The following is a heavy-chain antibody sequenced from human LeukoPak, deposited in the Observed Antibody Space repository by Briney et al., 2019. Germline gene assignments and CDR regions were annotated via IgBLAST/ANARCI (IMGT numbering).Heavy chain of an antibody. D-gene: IGHD5-24*01. Sequence: ASVKVSCKATGYTFTGYYMHWVRQAPGQGLEWMGWINPNSGGTNYAQKFQGWVTMTRDTSISTAYMELSRLRSDDTAVYYCARGGMATTDLPFDYWGQGTLVTVSS. CDR3: ARGGMATTDLPFDY. V-gene: IGHV1-2*04. CDR1: GYTFTGYY. CDR2: INPNSGGT. J-gene: IGHJ4*02.